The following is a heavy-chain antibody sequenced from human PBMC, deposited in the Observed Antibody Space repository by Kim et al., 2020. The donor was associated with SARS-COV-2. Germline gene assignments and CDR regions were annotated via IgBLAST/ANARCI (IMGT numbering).Heavy chain of an antibody. CDR2: IYSSGST. Sequence: SETLSLTCTVSGDSISRHSWSWIRQPPGKGLEWIGYIYSSGSTNYNPSLKSRVTISVNTSKNQFPLKLSSVTAVDTAVFYCARGSGWYGYWGQGTLVTV. V-gene: IGHV4-59*11. CDR3: ARGSGWYGY. D-gene: IGHD6-19*01. CDR1: GDSISRHS. J-gene: IGHJ4*02.